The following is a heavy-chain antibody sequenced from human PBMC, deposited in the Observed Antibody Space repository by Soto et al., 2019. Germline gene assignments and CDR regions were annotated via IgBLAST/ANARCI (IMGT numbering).Heavy chain of an antibody. V-gene: IGHV3-13*01. J-gene: IGHJ4*02. Sequence: EVQLVESGGGLVQPGGSLRLSCAASGFTVSRYDMHWVRQATGKGLEWVSVIGSAGDTYYPGSVKGRFTISRENAQNSPYLQMTSLRAEDTAVYYCAKADDGGTHFENWGQGTLVTVSS. CDR2: IGSAGDT. CDR1: GFTVSRYD. D-gene: IGHD4-17*01. CDR3: AKADDGGTHFEN.